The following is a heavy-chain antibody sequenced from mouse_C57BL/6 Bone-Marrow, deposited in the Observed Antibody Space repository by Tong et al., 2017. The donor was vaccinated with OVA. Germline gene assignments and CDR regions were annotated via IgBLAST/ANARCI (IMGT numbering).Heavy chain of an antibody. CDR3: ARWDYYYGSSFAY. CDR1: GYTFTDYA. J-gene: IGHJ3*01. V-gene: IGHV1-67*01. Sequence: VQLQQSGPELVRPGVSVKISCKGSGYTFTDYAMHWVKQSHAKSLEWIGVISTYYGDASYNQKFKDKATMTVDKSSSTAYMQLSSLTSEDTAVYFCARWDYYYGSSFAYWGQGTLVTVSA. D-gene: IGHD1-1*01. CDR2: ISTYYGDA.